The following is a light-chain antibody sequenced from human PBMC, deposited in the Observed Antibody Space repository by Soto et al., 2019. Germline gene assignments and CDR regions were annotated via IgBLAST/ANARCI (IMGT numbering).Light chain of an antibody. J-gene: IGKJ1*01. CDR3: QLFNRHPHA. CDR1: QSISRW. V-gene: IGKV1-5*01. CDR2: EAS. Sequence: DIQMTQSPATLSASVGDRVTITCRASQSISRWLTWYQQKPGKAPKLLIYEASNLESRVPSRFSGSGSGTEITLAIGGLQPEDHAAQFSQLFNRHPHAFSQGTQVEIK.